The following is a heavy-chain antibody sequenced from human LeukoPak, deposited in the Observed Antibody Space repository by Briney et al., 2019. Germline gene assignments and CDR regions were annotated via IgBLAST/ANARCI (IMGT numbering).Heavy chain of an antibody. Sequence: GESLKISGQGSGYSFTSYWIGWVRQMPGKGLEGLGIIYPGDSDASYSPSFHGQVTISADKSISTAYLQWSSLKASDTAMYYCARLDSSSSQFLDYWGQGTLVIVSS. CDR1: GYSFTSYW. CDR2: IYPGDSDA. V-gene: IGHV5-51*01. D-gene: IGHD6-6*01. J-gene: IGHJ4*02. CDR3: ARLDSSSSQFLDY.